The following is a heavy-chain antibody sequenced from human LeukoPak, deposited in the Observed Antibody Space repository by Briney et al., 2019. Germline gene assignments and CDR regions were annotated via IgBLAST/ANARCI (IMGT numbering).Heavy chain of an antibody. V-gene: IGHV4-4*09. D-gene: IGHD3-16*01. CDR1: GGSISSYI. Sequence: SETLSLTCSVPGGSISSYIWSWIRQPPGKGLEWIGYIYTSGSTDYNPSLKGRVTISVDRSKNQFSLKLNSVTAADTAFYYCARQPGTGGINLWGQGTLVTVSS. CDR2: IYTSGST. J-gene: IGHJ4*02. CDR3: ARQPGTGGINL.